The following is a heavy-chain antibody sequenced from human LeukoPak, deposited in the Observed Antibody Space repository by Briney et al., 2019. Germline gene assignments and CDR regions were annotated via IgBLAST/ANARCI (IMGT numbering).Heavy chain of an antibody. CDR2: IYYSGST. CDR3: AGRRRYYYDSSGRPVDY. Sequence: SETLSLTCTVSGGSISSYYWSWIRQPPGKGLEWIGSIYYSGSTNYNPSLKSRVTISVDTSKNQFSLKLSSVTAADTAVYYCAGRRRYYYDSSGRPVDYWGQGTLVTVSS. CDR1: GGSISSYY. V-gene: IGHV4-59*12. D-gene: IGHD3-22*01. J-gene: IGHJ4*02.